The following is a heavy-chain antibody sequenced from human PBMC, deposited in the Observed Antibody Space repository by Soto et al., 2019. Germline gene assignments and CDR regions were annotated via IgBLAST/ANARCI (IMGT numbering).Heavy chain of an antibody. CDR2: IRSKAYGGTT. D-gene: IGHD3-22*01. Sequence: SLRLSCTVSGFTFGDYAMSWVRQAPGKGLEWVGFIRSKAYGGTTEYAASVKGRFTISRDDSKSIAYLQMNSLKTEDTAVYYCTRDSYYYDSSGYDRASDIWGQGTMVTVSS. V-gene: IGHV3-49*04. CDR1: GFTFGDYA. J-gene: IGHJ3*02. CDR3: TRDSYYYDSSGYDRASDI.